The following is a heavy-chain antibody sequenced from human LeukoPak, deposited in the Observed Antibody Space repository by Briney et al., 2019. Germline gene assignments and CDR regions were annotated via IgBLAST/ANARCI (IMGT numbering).Heavy chain of an antibody. Sequence: PGGSLRLSCAASGFTFDDYAMHWVRQAPGKGLEWVSYISDTSSTIYYADSVKGRFTIYRDNAKNSVYLQTNSLRAEDTAVYYCAGAVVQVGAPPDYYYMDVWGKGTTVTVSS. CDR2: ISDTSSTI. J-gene: IGHJ6*03. V-gene: IGHV3-48*01. CDR1: GFTFDDYA. D-gene: IGHD1-26*01. CDR3: AGAVVQVGAPPDYYYMDV.